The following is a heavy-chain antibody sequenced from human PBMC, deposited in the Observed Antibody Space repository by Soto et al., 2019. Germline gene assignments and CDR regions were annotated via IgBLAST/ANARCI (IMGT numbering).Heavy chain of an antibody. Sequence: QLQLQESGPGLVKPSETLSLTCTVSGGSISSSSYYWGWIRQPPGKGLGWIGSIYYSGSTYYNPSLKSRVTISVDTSKNQFSLKLSSVTAADTAVYYCASPGYCISTSCYSHLYYFDYWGQGTLVTVSS. CDR3: ASPGYCISTSCYSHLYYFDY. CDR1: GGSISSSSYY. V-gene: IGHV4-39*01. CDR2: IYYSGST. D-gene: IGHD2-2*03. J-gene: IGHJ4*02.